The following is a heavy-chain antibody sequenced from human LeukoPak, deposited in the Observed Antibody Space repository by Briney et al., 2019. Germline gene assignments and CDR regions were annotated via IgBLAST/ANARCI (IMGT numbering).Heavy chain of an antibody. CDR1: GGTFSSYA. D-gene: IGHD3-22*01. CDR2: IIPILGTA. J-gene: IGHJ4*02. Sequence: SVKVSCKASGGTFSSYAIRWVRQAPGQGLEWMGRIIPILGTANYAQKFQGRVTITTDESTSTAYMELSSLRSEEPAEHHLAIQRHYDSSGYYFFDYRGQGTLVTVSS. CDR3: AIQRHYDSSGYYFFDY. V-gene: IGHV1-69*11.